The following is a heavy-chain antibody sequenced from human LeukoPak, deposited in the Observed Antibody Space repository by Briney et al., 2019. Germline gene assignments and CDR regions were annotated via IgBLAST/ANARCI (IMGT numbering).Heavy chain of an antibody. D-gene: IGHD2-2*01. J-gene: IGHJ5*02. CDR1: GYTFTTYY. CDR3: ARDVVPEANWFDP. Sequence: ASVTVSCKASGYTFTTYYIHWVRQAPGQGLEWMGRINPNSGGTNYAQKFQGRVTMTRDTSISTAYMELSRLRSDDTAVYYCARDVVPEANWFDPWGQGTLVTVSS. V-gene: IGHV1-2*06. CDR2: INPNSGGT.